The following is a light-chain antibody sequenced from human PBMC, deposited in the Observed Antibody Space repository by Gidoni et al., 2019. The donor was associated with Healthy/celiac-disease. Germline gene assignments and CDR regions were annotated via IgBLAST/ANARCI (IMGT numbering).Light chain of an antibody. CDR3: QQYGSSPRYT. V-gene: IGKV3-20*01. CDR2: GAS. J-gene: IGKJ2*01. CDR1: QSVSSSY. Sequence: EFALTQSPCTLSLSPGERATLSCRASQSVSSSYLSWYQQKPGQSPRLLIYGASSRATGIPDRFSGSGSGTDFTLTISRLEPEDFAVYYCQQYGSSPRYTFGQGTKLEIK.